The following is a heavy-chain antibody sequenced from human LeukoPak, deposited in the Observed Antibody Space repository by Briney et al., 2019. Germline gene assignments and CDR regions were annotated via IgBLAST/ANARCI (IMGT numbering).Heavy chain of an antibody. V-gene: IGHV3-23*01. CDR1: GFTFSSYA. CDR3: ARDGCSSTSCYFDY. D-gene: IGHD2-2*01. J-gene: IGHJ4*02. CDR2: ISGSGGST. Sequence: GGSLRLSCAASGFTFSSYAMSWVRQAPGKGLEWVSAISGSGGSTYYADSVKGRFTISRDNAKNSLYLQMNSLRAEDTAVYYCARDGCSSTSCYFDYWGQGTLVTVSS.